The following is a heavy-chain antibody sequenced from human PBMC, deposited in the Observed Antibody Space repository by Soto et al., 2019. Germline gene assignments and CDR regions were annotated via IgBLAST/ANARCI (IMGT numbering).Heavy chain of an antibody. D-gene: IGHD1-1*01. V-gene: IGHV4-4*02. CDR1: GGSISTSNW. CDR2: VYHSGST. CDR3: ARTSTSGNRFDY. Sequence: AETLSLTCAVSGGSISTSNWWSWVRQPPGKGLEWIGEVYHSGSTNYNPSFKSRVAMSVDKSKNQFSLKLNSVTAADTALYYCARTSTSGNRFDYWGQGSLVTVSS. J-gene: IGHJ4*02.